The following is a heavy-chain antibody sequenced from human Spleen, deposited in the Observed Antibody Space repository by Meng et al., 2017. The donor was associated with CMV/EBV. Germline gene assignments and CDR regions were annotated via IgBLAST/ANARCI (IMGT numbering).Heavy chain of an antibody. Sequence: CQASGYTFRSYGITWVRQVAGQGLEWMGWINVSNGNTDYMQKFQGRVTMTTDTSTRTAYMELRSLRSDDTAVYYCARIYGWGYSQIEFWGQGTLVTVSS. CDR2: INVSNGNT. V-gene: IGHV1-18*01. D-gene: IGHD2-21*01. CDR1: GYTFRSYG. CDR3: ARIYGWGYSQIEF. J-gene: IGHJ4*02.